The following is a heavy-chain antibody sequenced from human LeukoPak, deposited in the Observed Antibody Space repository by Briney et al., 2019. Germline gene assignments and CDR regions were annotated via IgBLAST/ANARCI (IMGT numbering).Heavy chain of an antibody. CDR2: IYHSGST. CDR1: GGSISSGGYY. J-gene: IGHJ4*02. Sequence: SETLSLTCTVSGGSISSGGYYWRWIRQPPGKGLEWIGYIYHSGSTYYNPSLKSRVTISVDRSKNQFSLKLSSVTAADTAVYYCASYDFWSGYLDYWGQGTLVTVSS. D-gene: IGHD3-3*01. CDR3: ASYDFWSGYLDY. V-gene: IGHV4-30-2*01.